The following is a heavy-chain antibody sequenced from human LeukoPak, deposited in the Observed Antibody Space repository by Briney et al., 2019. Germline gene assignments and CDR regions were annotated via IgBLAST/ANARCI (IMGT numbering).Heavy chain of an antibody. V-gene: IGHV4-30-4*01. Sequence: SETLSLTCTVSGGSISGGDFYWSWIRQSPGKGLEWIGYIYYSGSTYYNPSLESRVTISVDTSKNQFSLKLSSVTAADTAVYYCAREQLVGSRYFDYWGQGTLVTVSS. D-gene: IGHD1-1*01. CDR3: AREQLVGSRYFDY. CDR1: GGSISGGDFY. CDR2: IYYSGST. J-gene: IGHJ4*02.